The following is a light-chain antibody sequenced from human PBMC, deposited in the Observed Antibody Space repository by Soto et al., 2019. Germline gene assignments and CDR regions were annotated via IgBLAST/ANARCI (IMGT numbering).Light chain of an antibody. V-gene: IGKV3-15*01. CDR2: GAS. Sequence: EIVMTQSPATLSVSPGERATLSCRASQSVTYNLAWYQQKPGQAPRLLFYGASTRATGIPARFSGRGSGTEFTLTITSLQSEDFAVYYCQHYNNWPFTFGPGTKVDIK. J-gene: IGKJ3*01. CDR1: QSVTYN. CDR3: QHYNNWPFT.